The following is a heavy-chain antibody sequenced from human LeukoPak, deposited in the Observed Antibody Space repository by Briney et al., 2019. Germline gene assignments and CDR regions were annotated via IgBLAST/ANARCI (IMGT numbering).Heavy chain of an antibody. CDR2: IIPILGIA. Sequence: SVKVSCKASGGTFSSYVISWVRQAPGQGLEWMGRIIPILGIANYAQKFQGRVTITADKSTSRAYMELSSLRSEDTAVYYCARDEVVVASYGMDVWGRGTTVTVSS. CDR3: ARDEVVVASYGMDV. D-gene: IGHD2-15*01. CDR1: GGTFSSYV. J-gene: IGHJ6*02. V-gene: IGHV1-69*04.